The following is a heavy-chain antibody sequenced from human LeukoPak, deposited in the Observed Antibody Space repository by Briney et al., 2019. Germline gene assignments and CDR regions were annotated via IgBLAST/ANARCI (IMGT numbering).Heavy chain of an antibody. CDR3: AREQYSGSYVGGFDP. CDR1: GYTFTGYY. D-gene: IGHD1-26*01. CDR2: INPNSGGT. J-gene: IGHJ5*02. V-gene: IGHV1-2*02. Sequence: ASLNVSCKASGYTFTGYYMHWVRQAPGQGLEWMGWINPNSGGTNYAQEFQGRVTMTRDTSISTAYMELSRLRSDDTAVYYCAREQYSGSYVGGFDPWGQGTLVTVSS.